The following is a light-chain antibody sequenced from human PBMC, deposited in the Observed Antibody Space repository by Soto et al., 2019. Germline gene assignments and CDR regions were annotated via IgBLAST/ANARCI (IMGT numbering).Light chain of an antibody. Sequence: EIVMTQSPVTLSVSPGEGATLSCRASQSVSSNLAWYQQRPGQAPRLLIYGISTRATGIPARFSGSGSGTEFTLTISSLEPEDFAVYYCQQRSNLLTFGGGTKVEIK. CDR3: QQRSNLLT. V-gene: IGKV3-15*01. CDR2: GIS. CDR1: QSVSSN. J-gene: IGKJ4*01.